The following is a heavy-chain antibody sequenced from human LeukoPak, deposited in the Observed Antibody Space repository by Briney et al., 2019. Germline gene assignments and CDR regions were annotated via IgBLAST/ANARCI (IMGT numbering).Heavy chain of an antibody. Sequence: ASVKVSCKASGYTFTGYYMHWVRQAHGEGLEWMGWINPNSGGTNYAQKFQGWVTMTRDTSISTAYMELSRLRSDDTAVYYCARGDILTGYYRNWFDPWGQGTLVTVSS. V-gene: IGHV1-2*04. CDR3: ARGDILTGYYRNWFDP. J-gene: IGHJ5*02. D-gene: IGHD3-9*01. CDR1: GYTFTGYY. CDR2: INPNSGGT.